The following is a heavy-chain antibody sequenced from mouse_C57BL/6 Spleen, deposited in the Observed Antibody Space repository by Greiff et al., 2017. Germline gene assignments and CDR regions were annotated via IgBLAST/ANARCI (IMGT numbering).Heavy chain of an antibody. D-gene: IGHD3-2*02. Sequence: VQLQQSGPVLVKPGASVKMSCKASGYTFTDYYMNWVKQSHGKSLEWIGVINPYNGGTSYNQKFKGKATLTVDKSSSTAYMELNSLTSEDSAVYYCAKPLDSSGPLFAYWGQGTLVTVSA. CDR1: GYTFTDYY. CDR3: AKPLDSSGPLFAY. V-gene: IGHV1-19*01. J-gene: IGHJ3*01. CDR2: INPYNGGT.